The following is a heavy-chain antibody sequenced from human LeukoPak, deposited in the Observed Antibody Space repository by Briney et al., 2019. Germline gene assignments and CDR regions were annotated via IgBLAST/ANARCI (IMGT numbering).Heavy chain of an antibody. CDR3: IRTAPDLYSSSWYSDY. J-gene: IGHJ4*02. V-gene: IGHV3-23*01. CDR2: ISGSGGST. Sequence: GGSLRLSCAASGFTFTNLAMHWVRQAPGKGLEWVSAISGSGGSTYYADSVKGRFTISRDNSKNTLYLQMNSLKTEDTALYYCIRTAPDLYSSSWYSDYWGQGTLVTVSS. D-gene: IGHD6-13*01. CDR1: GFTFTNLA.